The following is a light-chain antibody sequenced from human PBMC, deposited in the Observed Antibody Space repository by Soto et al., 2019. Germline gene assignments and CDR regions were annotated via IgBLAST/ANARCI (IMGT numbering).Light chain of an antibody. CDR2: AAS. CDR3: LQYKNYPWT. J-gene: IGKJ1*01. Sequence: DIQMTQSPSTLSASVGDRVTITCRASQGLSNYLAWFQQKPGKVPKRLIYAASSLQSGVPSRFSGSGSGTEFTLTISSLQREDSATYYCLQYKNYPWTFGQGTKVDIK. CDR1: QGLSNY. V-gene: IGKV1-17*03.